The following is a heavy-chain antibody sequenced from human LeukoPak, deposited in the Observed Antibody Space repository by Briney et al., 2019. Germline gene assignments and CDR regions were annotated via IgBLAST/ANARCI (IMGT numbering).Heavy chain of an antibody. D-gene: IGHD6-19*01. CDR3: ARSIAVAGTWDY. V-gene: IGHV4-34*01. J-gene: IGHJ4*02. CDR1: GGSFSGYY. CDR2: INRSGST. Sequence: SETLSLTCAVYGGSFSGYYWSWIRQPPGKGLEWIGEINRSGSTNYNPSLKSRVTISVDTSKNQFSLKLSSVTAADTAVYYCARSIAVAGTWDYWGQGTLVTVSS.